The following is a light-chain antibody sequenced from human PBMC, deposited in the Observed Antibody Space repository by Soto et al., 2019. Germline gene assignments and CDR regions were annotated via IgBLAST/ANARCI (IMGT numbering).Light chain of an antibody. J-gene: IGKJ4*01. V-gene: IGKV1-9*01. Sequence: DIQLTQSPSFLSASVGDRVTITCRASQGISSYLAWYQQKPGKAPKLLIYAASTLQSGVPSRVSGSGSGTEFTLTISSLQPDDFATYSCQQLSTYPLTFGGGTKVEIK. CDR2: AAS. CDR1: QGISSY. CDR3: QQLSTYPLT.